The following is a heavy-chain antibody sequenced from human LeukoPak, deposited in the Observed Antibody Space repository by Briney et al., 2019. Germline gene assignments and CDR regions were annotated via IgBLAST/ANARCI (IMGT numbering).Heavy chain of an antibody. Sequence: QAGGSLRLSCAASGFTFSSYAMSWVRQAPGKGLEWVSAISGSGGSTYYADSVKGRFTISRDNSKNTLYLQMNSLRAEDTAVYYCAKDYDYVWGSYRYWGYHFDYWGQGTLVTVSS. V-gene: IGHV3-23*01. CDR3: AKDYDYVWGSYRYWGYHFDY. CDR2: ISGSGGST. CDR1: GFTFSSYA. J-gene: IGHJ4*02. D-gene: IGHD3-16*02.